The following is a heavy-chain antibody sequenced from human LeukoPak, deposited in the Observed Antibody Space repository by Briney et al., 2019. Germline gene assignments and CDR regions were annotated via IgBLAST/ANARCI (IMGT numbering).Heavy chain of an antibody. V-gene: IGHV4-38-2*02. D-gene: IGHD1-26*01. CDR3: AREVSGSYYYYYYMDV. CDR2: IYHSGST. Sequence: SETLSLTCTVSGYSISSGYYWGWIRQPPGKGLEWIGSIYHSGSTYYNPSLKSRVTISVDMSKNQFSLKLSSVTAADTAVYYCAREVSGSYYYYYYMDVWGKGTTVTVSS. CDR1: GYSISSGYY. J-gene: IGHJ6*03.